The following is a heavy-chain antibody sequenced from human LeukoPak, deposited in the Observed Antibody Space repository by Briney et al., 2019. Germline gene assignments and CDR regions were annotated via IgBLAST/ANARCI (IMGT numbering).Heavy chain of an antibody. CDR2: ISYDGSNK. J-gene: IGHJ3*02. Sequence: GRSLRLSCAASGFTFSSYGMHWVRQAPGKGLEWGAVISYDGSNKYYADSVKGRFTISRDNYKNTLYLQMNSLRAEDTAVYYCAKDWGRRAVAGDAFDIWGQGTMVTVSS. CDR1: GFTFSSYG. D-gene: IGHD6-19*01. V-gene: IGHV3-30*18. CDR3: AKDWGRRAVAGDAFDI.